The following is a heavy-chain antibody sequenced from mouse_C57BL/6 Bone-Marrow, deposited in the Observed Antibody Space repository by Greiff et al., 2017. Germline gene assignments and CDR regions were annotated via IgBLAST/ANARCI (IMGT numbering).Heavy chain of an antibody. J-gene: IGHJ1*03. CDR3: ARLEFDSSSGDRYFDV. CDR1: GYTFTSYD. D-gene: IGHD1-1*01. CDR2: IYPRDGST. V-gene: IGHV1-85*01. Sequence: VQLQESGPELVKPGASVKLSCKASGYTFTSYDINWVKQRPGQGLEWIGWIYPRDGSTKYNEKFKGKATLTVDTSSSTAYMQLHSLTSEDSAVYFCARLEFDSSSGDRYFDVWGTGTTVTVSS.